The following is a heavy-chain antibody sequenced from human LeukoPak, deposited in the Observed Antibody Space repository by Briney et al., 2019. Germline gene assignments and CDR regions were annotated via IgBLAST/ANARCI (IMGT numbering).Heavy chain of an antibody. D-gene: IGHD2-2*01. V-gene: IGHV3-7*01. CDR1: GFTFNNYW. Sequence: GGSLRLSCAASGFTFNNYWMTWVRQAPGMGLEWVANIKQDGSEKYYVDSVKGRFTISRDIAKNSLYLQMNSLRAEDTAVYYCARVGIVVGDYMDVWGKGTTVTISS. CDR2: IKQDGSEK. CDR3: ARVGIVVGDYMDV. J-gene: IGHJ6*03.